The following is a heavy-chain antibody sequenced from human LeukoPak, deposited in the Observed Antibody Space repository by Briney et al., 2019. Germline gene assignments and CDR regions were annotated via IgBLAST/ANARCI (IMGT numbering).Heavy chain of an antibody. D-gene: IGHD7-27*01. CDR1: GFTFSTYA. J-gene: IGHJ6*02. CDR3: ARDGEPRYWGSGYYYGMDV. CDR2: ISGSASST. Sequence: PGGSLRLSCAASGFTFSTYAMNWVRQAPGKGLEWVSSISGSASSTYYADSVKGRFTISRDNSKNTLSLQMNSLRADDTAVYYCARDGEPRYWGSGYYYGMDVWGQGTTVTVSS. V-gene: IGHV3-23*01.